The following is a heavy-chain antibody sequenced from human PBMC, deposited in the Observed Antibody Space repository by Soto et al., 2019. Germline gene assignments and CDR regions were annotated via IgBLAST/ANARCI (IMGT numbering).Heavy chain of an antibody. Sequence: TGEALKISCKGSGYSFTSYWIGWVRQMPGKGLEWMGIIYPGDSDTRYSPSFQGQVTISADKSLSTAYLQWSSLKASATAMYYCARGAVAGHNWFDPWGKGPLVTVSS. J-gene: IGHJ5*02. CDR2: IYPGDSDT. D-gene: IGHD6-19*01. CDR1: GYSFTSYW. V-gene: IGHV5-51*01. CDR3: ARGAVAGHNWFDP.